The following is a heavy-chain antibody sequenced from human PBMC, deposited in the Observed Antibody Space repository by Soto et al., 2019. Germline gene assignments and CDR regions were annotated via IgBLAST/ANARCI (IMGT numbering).Heavy chain of an antibody. CDR3: ARGGIAVAGHSYYYYGMDV. D-gene: IGHD6-19*01. CDR1: GGSFSGYY. CDR2: INHSGST. Sequence: QVQLQQWGAGLLKPSETLSLTCAVYGGSFSGYYWSWIRQPPGKGLEGIGEINHSGSTNYNPSLKSRVTISVDTSQNQFSLKLSSVTAADTAVYYCARGGIAVAGHSYYYYGMDVWGQGTTVTVSS. J-gene: IGHJ6*02. V-gene: IGHV4-34*01.